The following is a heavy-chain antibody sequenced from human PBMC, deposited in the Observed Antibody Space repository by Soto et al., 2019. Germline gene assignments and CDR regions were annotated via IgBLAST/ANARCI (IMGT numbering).Heavy chain of an antibody. D-gene: IGHD6-19*01. V-gene: IGHV4-59*01. J-gene: IGHJ5*02. CDR1: GGFINSYY. CDR3: ARDFVAGSTWFDP. Sequence: SETLSLTCTVSGGFINSYYWSWIRLSPGNVLERIGYIYYRGTTRYNPSLKSRVTLSVDTSENQFSLKLRSVTAADTAVYYCARDFVAGSTWFDPWGQGILVTVSS. CDR2: IYYRGTT.